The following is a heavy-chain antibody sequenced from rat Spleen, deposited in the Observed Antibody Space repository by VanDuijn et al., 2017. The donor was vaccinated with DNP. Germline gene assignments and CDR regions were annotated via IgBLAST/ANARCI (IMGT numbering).Heavy chain of an antibody. CDR3: ARHGGTTYYFDH. CDR2: ISTSGGST. Sequence: EVQLVESGGGLVQPGRSMKLSCAASGFTFSSFPMAWVRQAPTKGLEWVATISTSGGSTYYRDSVKGRFTISRDNAKSTLSLQMDSLRSEDTATYYCARHGGTTYYFDHWGQGVLVAVSS. D-gene: IGHD1-10*01. CDR1: GFTFSSFP. V-gene: IGHV5-46*01. J-gene: IGHJ2*01.